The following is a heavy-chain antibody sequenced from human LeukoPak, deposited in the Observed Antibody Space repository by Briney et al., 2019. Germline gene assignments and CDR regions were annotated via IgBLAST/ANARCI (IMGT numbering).Heavy chain of an antibody. CDR2: INPNSGGT. D-gene: IGHD3-22*01. V-gene: IGHV1-2*02. CDR1: GYTFTSYG. Sequence: ASVKVSCKASGYTFTSYGISWVRQAPGQGLEWMGWINPNSGGTNYAQKFQGRVTMTRDTSISTAYMELSSLRSEDTAVYYCATDRYYYDSSGYLPLDYWGQGTLVTVSS. CDR3: ATDRYYYDSSGYLPLDY. J-gene: IGHJ4*02.